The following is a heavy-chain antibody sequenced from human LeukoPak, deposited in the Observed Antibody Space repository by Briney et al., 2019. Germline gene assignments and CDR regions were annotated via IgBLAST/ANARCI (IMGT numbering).Heavy chain of an antibody. CDR1: GYTFTSYY. V-gene: IGHV1-46*01. CDR3: ARDRELHYDSSGYYY. J-gene: IGHJ4*02. CDR2: INPSGGST. D-gene: IGHD3-22*01. Sequence: GASVKVSCKASGYTFTSYYMHWVRQAPGQGLEWMGIINPSGGSTNYAQKFQGRVTMTRDTSTSTVYMELSSLRSEDTAVYYCARDRELHYDSSGYYYWGQGTLVTVSS.